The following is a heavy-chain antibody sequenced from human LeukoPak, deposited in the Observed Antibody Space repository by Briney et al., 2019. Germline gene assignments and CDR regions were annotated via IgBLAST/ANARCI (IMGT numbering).Heavy chain of an antibody. CDR1: GYTFTSYD. J-gene: IGHJ3*02. CDR2: MNPNSGNT. Sequence: ASVKVSCKASGYTFTSYDINWVRQATGQGLEWMGWMNPNSGNTGYAQKFQGRVTITRNTAISTAYMELSSLRSEDTAVYYCARRRGIAAMSAFDIWGQGTMVTVSS. D-gene: IGHD6-13*01. V-gene: IGHV1-8*03. CDR3: ARRRGIAAMSAFDI.